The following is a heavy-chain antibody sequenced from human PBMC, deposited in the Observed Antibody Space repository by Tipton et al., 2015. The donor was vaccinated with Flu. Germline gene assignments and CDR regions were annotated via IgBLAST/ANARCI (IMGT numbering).Heavy chain of an antibody. CDR2: VFYSGST. Sequence: TLSLTCTISGDSINDFYWNWIRQPPGKGLEWIGDVFYSGSTNYNPSFKSRATISVDTSKNQVSLRLVSATAADTAVYYCARQGLGSSFDSWGQGTLVTVSS. CDR1: GDSINDFY. V-gene: IGHV4-59*13. J-gene: IGHJ4*02. CDR3: ARQGLGSSFDS. D-gene: IGHD6-19*01.